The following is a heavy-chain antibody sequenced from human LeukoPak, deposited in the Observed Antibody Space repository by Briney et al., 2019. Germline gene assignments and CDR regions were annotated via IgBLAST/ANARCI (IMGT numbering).Heavy chain of an antibody. V-gene: IGHV4-4*07. J-gene: IGHJ4*02. Sequence: PSETLSLTCTVSGGSISSYYWSWLRQPAGKGLEWIGRIFTSGSPNYNPSLNSRVTISLDTSKNQFSLKLSSVTAADTAVYYCARDVNGYSGYDHFDFWGQGTLVTVSS. CDR2: IFTSGSP. CDR3: ARDVNGYSGYDHFDF. CDR1: GGSISSYY. D-gene: IGHD5-12*01.